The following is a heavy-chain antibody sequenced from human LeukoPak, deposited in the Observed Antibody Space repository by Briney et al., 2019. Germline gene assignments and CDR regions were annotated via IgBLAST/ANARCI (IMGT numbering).Heavy chain of an antibody. J-gene: IGHJ4*02. CDR3: ARDRAVANIRQVSPFDY. CDR2: IKQDGSEK. D-gene: IGHD6-19*01. V-gene: IGHV3-7*01. Sequence: PGGSLRLSCAASGFTFSSYWMSWVRQAPGKGLEWVANIKQDGSEKYYVDSVKGRFTISRDNAKNSLYLQMNSLRVEDTALYYCARDRAVANIRQVSPFDYCGQGTLVTVSS. CDR1: GFTFSSYW.